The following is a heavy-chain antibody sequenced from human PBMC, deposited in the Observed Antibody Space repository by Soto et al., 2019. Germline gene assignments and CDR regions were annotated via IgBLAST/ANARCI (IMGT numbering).Heavy chain of an antibody. CDR3: AREPGRITIFGVVADYYYGMDV. D-gene: IGHD3-3*01. Sequence: QVQLVQSGAEVKKPGASVKVSCKASGYTFTSYGISWVRQAPGQGLEWMGWISAYNGNTNYAQKLQGRVTMTTDTSTRTAYMELRSLRSDDTAVYYCAREPGRITIFGVVADYYYGMDVWGQGTTVTVSS. CDR1: GYTFTSYG. CDR2: ISAYNGNT. V-gene: IGHV1-18*04. J-gene: IGHJ6*02.